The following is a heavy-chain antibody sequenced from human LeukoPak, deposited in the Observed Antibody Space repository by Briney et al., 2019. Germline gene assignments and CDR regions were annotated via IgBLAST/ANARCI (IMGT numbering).Heavy chain of an antibody. V-gene: IGHV1-8*01. CDR2: MDPNSGNT. D-gene: IGHD3/OR15-3a*01. J-gene: IGHJ4*02. Sequence: ASVRVSCKASGYTFTSYDINWVRQATGQGLEWMGWMDPNSGNTGYAQKFQGRVTMTRNTSISTVYMELSSLRSEDTAVYYCARRGFGLPCDYWGQGTLVTVSS. CDR1: GYTFTSYD. CDR3: ARRGFGLPCDY.